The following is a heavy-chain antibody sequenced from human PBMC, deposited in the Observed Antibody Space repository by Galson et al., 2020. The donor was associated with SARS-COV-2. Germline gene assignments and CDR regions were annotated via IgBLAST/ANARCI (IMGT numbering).Heavy chain of an antibody. CDR3: ARDGALGTAILYYGRDV. CDR2: ISYDGSNK. CDR1: GFTFSSYA. Sequence: GGSLRLSCAASGFTFSSYAMHWVRQAPGKGLEWVAVISYDGSNKYYADSVKGRFTISRDNSKNTLYLQMNSLRAEDTAVYYCARDGALGTAILYYGRDVWGQGTTVTVSS. V-gene: IGHV3-30-3*01. J-gene: IGHJ6*02. D-gene: IGHD1-1*01.